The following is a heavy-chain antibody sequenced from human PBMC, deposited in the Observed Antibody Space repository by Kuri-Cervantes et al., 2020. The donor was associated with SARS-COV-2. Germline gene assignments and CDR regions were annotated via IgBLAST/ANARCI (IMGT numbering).Heavy chain of an antibody. CDR1: GGSLNSRSYY. J-gene: IGHJ4*02. V-gene: IGHV4-61*02. CDR2: IYTSGST. Sequence: LRLSCNVSGGSLNSRSYYWSWIRQPAGKGLEWIGRIYTSGSTNYNPSLKSRVTISVDTSKNQFSLKLSSVTAADTAVYYCATLFGYWGQGTLVTVSS. CDR3: ATLFGY.